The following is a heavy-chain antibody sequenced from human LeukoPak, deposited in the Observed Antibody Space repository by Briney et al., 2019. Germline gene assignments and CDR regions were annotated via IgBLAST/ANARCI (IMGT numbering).Heavy chain of an antibody. J-gene: IGHJ5*02. D-gene: IGHD6-19*01. CDR1: GGSFSGYY. Sequence: PSETLSLTCAVYGGSFSGYYWSWIRQPPGKGLEWIGYIYYSGSTNYNPSLKSRVTISVDTSKNQFSLKLSSVTAADTAVYYCARETVAKTFDPWGQGTLVTVSS. CDR3: ARETVAKTFDP. CDR2: IYYSGST. V-gene: IGHV4-59*01.